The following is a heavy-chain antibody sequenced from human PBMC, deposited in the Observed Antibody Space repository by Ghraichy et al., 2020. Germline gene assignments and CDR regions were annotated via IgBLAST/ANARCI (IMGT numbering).Heavy chain of an antibody. CDR3: ARLPAGISVATSNLVFGMDG. CDR2: INHSGST. V-gene: IGHV4-34*01. D-gene: IGHD6-19*01. Sequence: SETLSLTCAVYGGSFSGYYWSWIRQPPGKGLVWIGEINHSGSTNNNPSLKSRVTISVHTSKNQFSLKLSSVTAADTAVYYCARLPAGISVATSNLVFGMDGWGPGNPVPGSS. J-gene: IGHJ6*02. CDR1: GGSFSGYY.